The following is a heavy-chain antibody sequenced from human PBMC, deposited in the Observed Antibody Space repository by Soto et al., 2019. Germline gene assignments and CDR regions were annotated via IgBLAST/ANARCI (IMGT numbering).Heavy chain of an antibody. CDR2: ISYDGSNK. J-gene: IGHJ4*02. V-gene: IGHV3-30*03. D-gene: IGHD2-2*01. CDR3: ARVVVPLGSGVDY. Sequence: GGSLRLSCAASGFTFSSYGMHWVRQAPGKGLEWVAVISYDGSNKYYADSVKGRFTISRDNSKNTLYLQMNSLRAEDTAVYYCARVVVPLGSGVDYWGQGTLVTVSS. CDR1: GFTFSSYG.